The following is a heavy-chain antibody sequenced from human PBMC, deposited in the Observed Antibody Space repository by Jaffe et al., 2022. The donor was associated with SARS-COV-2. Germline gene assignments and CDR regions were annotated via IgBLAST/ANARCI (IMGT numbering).Heavy chain of an antibody. CDR3: ARTSNYYDSSGYYY. Sequence: QVQLQESGPGLVKPSETLSLTCSVSGGSISSYSWSWIRQPPGKGLEWIGYIFYSGSTNYNPSLKSRVTISVDTSKSQFSLNLSSVTAADTAVYYCARTSNYYDSSGYYYWGQGTLVTVSS. CDR1: GGSISSYS. V-gene: IGHV4-59*01. CDR2: IFYSGST. J-gene: IGHJ4*02. D-gene: IGHD3-22*01.